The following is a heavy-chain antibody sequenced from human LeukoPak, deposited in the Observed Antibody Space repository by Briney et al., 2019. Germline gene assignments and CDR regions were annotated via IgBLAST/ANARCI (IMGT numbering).Heavy chain of an antibody. J-gene: IGHJ4*02. CDR3: ARDPGGYGDYTGPFDY. CDR1: GDSFSTYG. Sequence: AASVKVSCKASGDSFSTYGISWVRQAPGQGLEWMGRIIPIFGTANYAQKFQGRVTITTDESTSTAYMELSSLRSEDTAVYYCARDPGGYGDYTGPFDYWGQGTLVTVSS. CDR2: IIPIFGTA. D-gene: IGHD4-17*01. V-gene: IGHV1-69*05.